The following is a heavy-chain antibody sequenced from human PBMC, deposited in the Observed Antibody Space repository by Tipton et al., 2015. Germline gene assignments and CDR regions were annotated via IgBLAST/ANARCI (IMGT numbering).Heavy chain of an antibody. CDR1: GFTFSSYA. Sequence: LRLSCAASGFTFSSYAMSWIRQTPGKGLEWIGEIHHGGTTNYNPSLRSRVTMSVDTSKNQFSLKLISVTAADTAVYYCAKHSPHSNNWYRAYFDPWGQGSLVTVSS. J-gene: IGHJ5*02. CDR3: AKHSPHSNNWYRAYFDP. D-gene: IGHD6-13*01. CDR2: IHHGGTT. V-gene: IGHV4-34*08.